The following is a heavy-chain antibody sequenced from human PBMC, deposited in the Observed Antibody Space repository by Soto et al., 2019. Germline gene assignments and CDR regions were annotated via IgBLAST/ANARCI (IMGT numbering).Heavy chain of an antibody. CDR1: GYTFTSYG. D-gene: IGHD2-2*01. V-gene: IGHV1-18*01. CDR2: ISAYSGNT. Sequence: ASVKVSCKTSGYTFTSYGISWVRQAPGQGLERMRWISAYSGNTNYVQKLQGRVTMTTDTSTSTAYMELRSLRSDDTAVYYCARIKAACSTTNCYYGWFDPWGQGTLVTVSS. J-gene: IGHJ5*02. CDR3: ARIKAACSTTNCYYGWFDP.